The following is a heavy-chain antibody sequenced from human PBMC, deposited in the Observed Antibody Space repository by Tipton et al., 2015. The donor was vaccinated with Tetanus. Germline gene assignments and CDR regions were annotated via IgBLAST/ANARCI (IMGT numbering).Heavy chain of an antibody. V-gene: IGHV4-59*01. D-gene: IGHD6-19*01. CDR3: ARAEYSSGWFSTDRDYYYGMDV. J-gene: IGHJ6*02. Sequence: TLSLTCTVSGGSISSYYWSWIRQPPGKGLEWIGYIYFNGSTNYNPSLKSRVTISVDRSKNQFSLKLSSVTAADTAVYYCARAEYSSGWFSTDRDYYYGMDVWGQGTTVTVSS. CDR2: IYFNGST. CDR1: GGSISSYY.